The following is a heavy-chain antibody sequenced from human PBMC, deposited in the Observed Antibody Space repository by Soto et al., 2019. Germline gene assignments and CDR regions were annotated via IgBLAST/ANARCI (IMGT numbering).Heavy chain of an antibody. CDR3: AREEGYYDSSGYFGV. D-gene: IGHD3-22*01. J-gene: IGHJ4*02. V-gene: IGHV1-46*01. CDR1: GYTFTSYY. CDR2: INPSGGST. Sequence: QVQLVQSGAEVKKPGAAVKVSCKASGYTFTSYYMHWVRQAPGQGLEWMGIINPSGGSTSYAQKFQGRVTMTRDTSTSTVYMELSSLRSEDTAVYYCAREEGYYDSSGYFGVWGQGTLVTVSS.